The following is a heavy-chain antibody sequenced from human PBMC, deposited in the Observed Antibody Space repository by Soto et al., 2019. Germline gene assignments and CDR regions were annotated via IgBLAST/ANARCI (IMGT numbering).Heavy chain of an antibody. J-gene: IGHJ6*02. D-gene: IGHD2-2*02. V-gene: IGHV4-61*01. CDR2: IYSSGRT. CDR1: GGSVSSDTHY. CDR3: ARFVRSCSGTTCYTRADV. Sequence: QVQLQESGPRLVKPSETVSLTCTVSGGSVSSDTHYWSWMRLPPGKRLEWIGVIYSSGRTNYNPSLKRRVTMTVDTTKNQFSLKLRSVIVADTAVYHCARFVRSCSGTTCYTRADVWGQGTTVSVSS.